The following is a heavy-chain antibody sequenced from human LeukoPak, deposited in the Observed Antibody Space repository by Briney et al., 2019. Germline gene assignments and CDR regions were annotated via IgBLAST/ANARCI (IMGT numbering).Heavy chain of an antibody. CDR1: GYTFGSYW. D-gene: IGHD3-16*01. CDR3: VRDNGGEHL. V-gene: IGHV3-74*01. Sequence: GGSLRLSCAASGYTFGSYWMYWVRQAPGKGLVWVSRINNDGSSTIYADSVKGRITISRDNAKNTLYLQMNSLRDDDTAVYYCVRDNGGEHLWGQGTLVTVS. CDR2: INNDGSST. J-gene: IGHJ4*02.